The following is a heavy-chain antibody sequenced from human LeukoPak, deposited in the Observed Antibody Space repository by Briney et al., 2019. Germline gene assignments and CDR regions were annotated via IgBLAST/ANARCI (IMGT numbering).Heavy chain of an antibody. Sequence: SETLSLTCAVYGGSFSGYYWSWIRQPPGKGLEWIGEINHSGSTNYNPSLKSRVTISVDASKNQFSLKLSSVTAADTAVYYCARGYSGYFYYYGIDVWGQGTTVTVSS. J-gene: IGHJ6*02. V-gene: IGHV4-34*01. CDR1: GGSFSGYY. D-gene: IGHD5-12*01. CDR3: ARGYSGYFYYYGIDV. CDR2: INHSGST.